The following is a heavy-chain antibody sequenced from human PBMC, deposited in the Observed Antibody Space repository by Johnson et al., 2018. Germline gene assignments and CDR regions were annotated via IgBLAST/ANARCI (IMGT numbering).Heavy chain of an antibody. CDR1: GFTCGDYA. V-gene: IGHV3-49*03. J-gene: IGHJ3*01. CDR3: PSGSYGHAFAF. CDR2: IRSKAYGGRT. D-gene: IGHD4-17*01. Sequence: VQLVESGGGLVQPGRSLRLSCTASGFTCGDYAMTWFRQAPGKGLEWVGFIRSKAYGGRTEYAASVKGRFTISSDDSKSIAYLQMNSLKTEDTAVYYCPSGSYGHAFAFWGQGTMVTVSS.